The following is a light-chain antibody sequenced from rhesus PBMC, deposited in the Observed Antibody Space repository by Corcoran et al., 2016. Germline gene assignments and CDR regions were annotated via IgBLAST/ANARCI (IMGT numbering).Light chain of an antibody. CDR1: QSVSSY. J-gene: IGKJ1*01. V-gene: IGKV3-24*03. Sequence: EIAMTQSPATLAVSPGERATLSCRASQSVSSYLAWYQQKPGQAPRLLIYGASSRATGIPDRFSGSGSGTEFTITISSLEPEDVGVYFCLQSSNWPRTFGQGTKVEIK. CDR2: GAS. CDR3: LQSSNWPRT.